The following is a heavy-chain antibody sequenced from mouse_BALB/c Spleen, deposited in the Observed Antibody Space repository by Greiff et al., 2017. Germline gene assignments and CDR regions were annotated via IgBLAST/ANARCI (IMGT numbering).Heavy chain of an antibody. CDR3: ARDRSTMIATGFAY. D-gene: IGHD2-4*01. J-gene: IGHJ3*01. V-gene: IGHV2-6-7*01. CDR1: GFSLTGYG. Sequence: VKLVESGPGLVAPSQSLSITCTVSGFSLTGYGVNWVRQPSGKGLEWLGMIWGDGSTDYNSAPKSRLSISKDNSKGQVFLIMNSLQTDDTARDYGARDRSTMIATGFAYWGQGTLVTVSA. CDR2: IWGDGST.